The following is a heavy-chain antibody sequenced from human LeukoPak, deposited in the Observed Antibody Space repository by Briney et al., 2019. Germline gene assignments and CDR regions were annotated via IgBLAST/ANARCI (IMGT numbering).Heavy chain of an antibody. J-gene: IGHJ3*02. CDR2: IYYSGST. CDR3: ARHFLGGWAQALDAFDI. Sequence: PSETLSLTCTVSGGSISSSSYYWGWIRQPPGKGLEWIGSIYYSGSTFYNPSLKSRVTISVDTSKNQFSLKLSSVTAADTAVYYCARHFLGGWAQALDAFDIWGQGTMVTVSS. V-gene: IGHV4-39*01. D-gene: IGHD3-10*01. CDR1: GGSISSSSYY.